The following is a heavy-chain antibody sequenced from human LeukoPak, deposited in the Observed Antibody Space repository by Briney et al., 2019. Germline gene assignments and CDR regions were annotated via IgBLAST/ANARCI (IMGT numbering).Heavy chain of an antibody. CDR1: GFTFSTYA. V-gene: IGHV3-64D*09. CDR3: VKDSSGWLSRAFDI. D-gene: IGHD6-19*01. J-gene: IGHJ3*02. CDR2: ISSNVGPT. Sequence: GGSHRLSCSASGFTFSTYAMHWVRQAPGKGLEYVSVISSNVGPTYYADSVKGRFTISRDNSKNTLYLQMSSLRAEDTAVYYCVKDSSGWLSRAFDIWGEGTMVTVSS.